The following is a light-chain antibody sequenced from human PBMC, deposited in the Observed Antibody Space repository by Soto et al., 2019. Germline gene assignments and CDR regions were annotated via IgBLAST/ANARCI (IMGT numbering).Light chain of an antibody. CDR2: EGS. Sequence: QSALTQPASVSGSPGQSITISCTGTSSDVGSYNLVSWYQQHPGKAPKLMIYEGSKRPSGVSNRFSGSKSGNTASLTISGLQAEDEADYYCCSYAGSYTFPFGTGTKLTFL. V-gene: IGLV2-23*03. CDR3: CSYAGSYTFP. CDR1: SSDVGSYNL. J-gene: IGLJ1*01.